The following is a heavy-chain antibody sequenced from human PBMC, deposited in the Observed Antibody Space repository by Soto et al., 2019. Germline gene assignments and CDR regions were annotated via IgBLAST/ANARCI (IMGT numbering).Heavy chain of an antibody. CDR1: GGSISTSSYY. CDR3: ARLIAAAGANRAY. D-gene: IGHD6-13*01. J-gene: IGHJ4*02. Sequence: QLQLQESGPGLVKPSETLSLTCTVSGGSISTSSYYWGWIRQPPGKGLEWIGSIYYSGSTYYNPSLKSRVTISADTSKNQFSLKLSSVTAADTAVYYCARLIAAAGANRAYWGQGTLVTVSS. V-gene: IGHV4-39*01. CDR2: IYYSGST.